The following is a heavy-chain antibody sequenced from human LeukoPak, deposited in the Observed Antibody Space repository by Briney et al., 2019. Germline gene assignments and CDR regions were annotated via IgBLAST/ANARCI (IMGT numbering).Heavy chain of an antibody. J-gene: IGHJ5*02. CDR3: AKKRDSSSGWNWFDP. D-gene: IGHD6-19*01. V-gene: IGHV3-23*01. CDR2: ISGSGGST. CDR1: GFTFSSYA. Sequence: GGSLRLPCAASGFTFSSYAMSWVRQAPGKGLEWVSAISGSGGSTYYADSVKGRFTISRDTSKNTLYLQMNSLRAEDTAVYYCAKKRDSSSGWNWFDPWGQGTLVTVSS.